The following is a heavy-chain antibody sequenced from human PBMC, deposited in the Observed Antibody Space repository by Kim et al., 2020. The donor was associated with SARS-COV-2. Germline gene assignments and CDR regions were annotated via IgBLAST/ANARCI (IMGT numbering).Heavy chain of an antibody. V-gene: IGHV3-33*01. J-gene: IGHJ4*02. D-gene: IGHD2-21*01. CDR3: ARDHRLGGGDSPY. Sequence: YADSVKGRFTISRDNSKNTLYLQMNSLRAEDTAVYYCARDHRLGGGDSPYWGQGTLVTVSS.